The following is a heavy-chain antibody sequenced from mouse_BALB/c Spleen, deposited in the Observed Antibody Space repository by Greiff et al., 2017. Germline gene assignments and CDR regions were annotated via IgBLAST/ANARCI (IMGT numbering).Heavy chain of an antibody. D-gene: IGHD3-3*01. CDR2: IYPGSGST. CDR1: GYTFTSYW. Sequence: LQQPGSELVRPGASVKLSCKASGYTFTSYWMHWVKQRHGQGLEWIGNIYPGSGSTNYDEKFKSKGTLTVDTSSSTAYMHLSSLTSEDSAVYYCTAGRGTYWGQGTLVTVSA. V-gene: IGHV1S22*01. J-gene: IGHJ3*01. CDR3: TAGRGTY.